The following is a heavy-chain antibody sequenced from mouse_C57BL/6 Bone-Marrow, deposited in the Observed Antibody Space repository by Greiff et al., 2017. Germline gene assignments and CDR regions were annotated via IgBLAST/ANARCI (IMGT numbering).Heavy chain of an antibody. Sequence: VQLQESGAELVKPGASVKISCKASGYTFTDYYINWVKQRPGQGLEWIGKIGPGSGSTYYNEQFKGKATLTADKSSSTAYMQLSSLTSEDSAVYFCAREGNYGSSYDWYFDVWGTGTTVTVSS. CDR3: AREGNYGSSYDWYFDV. CDR1: GYTFTDYY. J-gene: IGHJ1*03. CDR2: IGPGSGST. V-gene: IGHV1-77*01. D-gene: IGHD1-1*01.